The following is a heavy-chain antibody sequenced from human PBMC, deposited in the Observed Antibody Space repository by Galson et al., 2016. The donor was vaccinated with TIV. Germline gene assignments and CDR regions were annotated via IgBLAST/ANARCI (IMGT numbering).Heavy chain of an antibody. Sequence: QSGAEVKKSGESLKISCKGSGYRFTNYWIGWVRQMPGKGLAWVAIIYPADSETRYSPSFQGQVTISADKSINTAFVQWSSLKASDTAMYYCARAFWTGNYFFDFWGQGTLVTVSS. CDR2: IYPADSET. V-gene: IGHV5-51*01. J-gene: IGHJ4*02. CDR3: ARAFWTGNYFFDF. CDR1: GYRFTNYW. D-gene: IGHD3/OR15-3a*01.